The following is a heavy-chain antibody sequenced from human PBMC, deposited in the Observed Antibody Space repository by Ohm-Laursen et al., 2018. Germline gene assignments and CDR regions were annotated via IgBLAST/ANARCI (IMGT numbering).Heavy chain of an antibody. J-gene: IGHJ6*02. D-gene: IGHD2-2*01. CDR1: GFTFRNSW. Sequence: SLRLSCAASGFTFRNSWMTWVRQSPGKGLEWVANIKGDGTETYYVDSVKGRFTISRDNAKNSLYLQMDSLRAEDTAVYYCARDCTSTTCPRRMDVWGQGTTVTVSS. CDR2: IKGDGTET. CDR3: ARDCTSTTCPRRMDV. V-gene: IGHV3-7*01.